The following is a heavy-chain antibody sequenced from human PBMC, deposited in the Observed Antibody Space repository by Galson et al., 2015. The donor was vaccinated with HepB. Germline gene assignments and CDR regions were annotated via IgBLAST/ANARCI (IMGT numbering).Heavy chain of an antibody. CDR1: GFTFSSYS. CDR2: ISSRSSYI. V-gene: IGHV3-21*01. Sequence: SLRLSCAASGFTFSSYSMNWIRQAPGKGLEWVSSISSRSSYIYYADSVKGRFTISRDNAKNSLYLQMNSLRAEDTAVFYYVSDRVATTDYWGQGTLVTVSS. J-gene: IGHJ4*02. CDR3: VSDRVATTDY. D-gene: IGHD5-12*01.